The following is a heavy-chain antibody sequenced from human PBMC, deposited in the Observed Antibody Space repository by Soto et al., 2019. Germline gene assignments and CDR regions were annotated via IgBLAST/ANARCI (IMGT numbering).Heavy chain of an antibody. Sequence: SETLSLTCAVYGGSFSGYYWSWIRQPPGKGLEWIGEINHSGSTNYNPSLKSRVTISVDTSKNQFSLKLSSVTAADTAVYYCARGRTTVTPNGHYYYYYYMDVWGKGTTVTSP. CDR1: GGSFSGYY. J-gene: IGHJ6*03. CDR2: INHSGST. CDR3: ARGRTTVTPNGHYYYYYYMDV. D-gene: IGHD4-17*01. V-gene: IGHV4-34*01.